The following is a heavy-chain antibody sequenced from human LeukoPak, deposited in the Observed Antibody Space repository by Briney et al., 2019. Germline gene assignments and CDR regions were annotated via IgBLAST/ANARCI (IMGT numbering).Heavy chain of an antibody. CDR3: ARAPTGGLDY. V-gene: IGHV4-34*01. CDR1: GGSFSGYY. Sequence: SETLSLTCAVYGGSFSGYYWSWIRQPPGKGLEWIGEINHSGSTNYNPSLKSRITISVDTSKNQFSLKLGSVTAADTAVYYCARAPTGGLDYWGQGTLVTVSS. J-gene: IGHJ4*02. D-gene: IGHD1-14*01. CDR2: INHSGST.